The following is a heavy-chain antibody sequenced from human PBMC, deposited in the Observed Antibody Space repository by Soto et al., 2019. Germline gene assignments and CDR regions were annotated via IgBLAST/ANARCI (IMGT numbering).Heavy chain of an antibody. CDR1: GFTVSSNY. Sequence: GGSLRLSCAVSGFTVSSNYMSWVRQAPGKGLEWVSIIYSGGSTYYADSVQDRFTISRDNSKNTLFFQMNSLRAEDTAVYYCARKGYGTYAPFDYWGQGTLVTVSS. CDR2: IYSGGST. J-gene: IGHJ4*02. D-gene: IGHD1-26*01. CDR3: ARKGYGTYAPFDY. V-gene: IGHV3-66*01.